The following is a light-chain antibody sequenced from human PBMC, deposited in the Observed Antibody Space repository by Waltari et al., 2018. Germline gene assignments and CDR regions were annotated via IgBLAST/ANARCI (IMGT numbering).Light chain of an antibody. J-gene: IGLJ2*01. CDR2: RNN. CDR1: SPNIGSNY. Sequence: QFVLTQPPSGSGTPGQRVTISCSGSSPNIGSNYVYWYQQPPGTAPRLLIYRNNQRTSGVPDRFSGSKSGTSASLAISGLRSDDEADYYCAAWDDTLSGVVFGGGTKLTVL. CDR3: AAWDDTLSGVV. V-gene: IGLV1-47*01.